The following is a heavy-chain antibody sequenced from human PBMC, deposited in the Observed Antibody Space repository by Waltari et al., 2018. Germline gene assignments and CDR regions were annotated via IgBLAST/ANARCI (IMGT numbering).Heavy chain of an antibody. CDR1: GYSFTSYW. CDR3: ARLGRGSTVVTPHFEY. J-gene: IGHJ4*02. Sequence: EVQLVQSGAEVKKPGESLKISCKGSGYSFTSYWIGWLRQMPGKGLEWMGVIYPGDCDTGYSPSFQGQVTIAADKSISTAYLQWSSLKASDTAMYYCARLGRGSTVVTPHFEYWGQGTLVTVSS. D-gene: IGHD4-17*01. CDR2: IYPGDCDT. V-gene: IGHV5-51*01.